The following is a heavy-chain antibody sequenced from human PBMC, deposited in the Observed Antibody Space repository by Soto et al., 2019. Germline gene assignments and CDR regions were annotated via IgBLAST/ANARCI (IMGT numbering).Heavy chain of an antibody. V-gene: IGHV3-30*03. CDR1: GFTFSSYG. D-gene: IGHD2-2*01. Sequence: PGGSLRLSCAASGFTFSSYGMHWVRQAPGKGLEWVAVISYDGSNKYYADSVKGRFTISRDNSKNTLYLQMNSLRAEDTAVYYYAAIDAFDIWGQGTMVTVSS. CDR3: AAIDAFDI. J-gene: IGHJ3*02. CDR2: ISYDGSNK.